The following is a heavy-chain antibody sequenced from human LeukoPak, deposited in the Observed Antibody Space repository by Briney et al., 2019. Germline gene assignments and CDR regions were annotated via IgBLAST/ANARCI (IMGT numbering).Heavy chain of an antibody. CDR1: GFTFSSYS. J-gene: IGHJ4*02. Sequence: PGGSLRLSCAASGFTFSSYSMNWVRQAPGKGLEWVSSISSSSTYIYYADSVKGRFTISRDNAKNSLYLQMNSLRAEDTAVYFCASQYTSSRIFDDWGQGTLVTVSS. CDR2: ISSSSTYI. CDR3: ASQYTSSRIFDD. V-gene: IGHV3-21*01. D-gene: IGHD6-13*01.